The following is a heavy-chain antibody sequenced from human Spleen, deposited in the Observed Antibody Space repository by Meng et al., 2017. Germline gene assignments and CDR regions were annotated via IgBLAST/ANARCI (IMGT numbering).Heavy chain of an antibody. Sequence: QLPAPGPGLVPPSGPLSLPFAVSGGSISSTNWWSWVRQPPGKGLEWIGEIYHSGNTTYNPSLKSRVTISVDKSKNQFSLKLSSVTAADTAVYYCASGDITNFDYWGQGTLVTVSS. D-gene: IGHD1-20*01. CDR2: IYHSGNT. V-gene: IGHV4-4*02. CDR3: ASGDITNFDY. J-gene: IGHJ4*02. CDR1: GGSISSTNW.